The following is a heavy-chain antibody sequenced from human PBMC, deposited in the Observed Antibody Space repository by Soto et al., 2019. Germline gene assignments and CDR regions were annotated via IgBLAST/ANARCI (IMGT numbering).Heavy chain of an antibody. J-gene: IGHJ4*02. CDR3: AKAMFYDFWSSLDN. CDR2: ISSDGRNE. V-gene: IGHV3-30*18. D-gene: IGHD3-3*01. Sequence: GCLRFSCAASGFTLTKYGMHCVRQAPGKGLEGVAVISSDGRNEYYADSVKGRFTISRGNSKNTLYLQMDSLRAEDTAVYYCAKAMFYDFWSSLDNWGQGTPVTVSS. CDR1: GFTLTKYG.